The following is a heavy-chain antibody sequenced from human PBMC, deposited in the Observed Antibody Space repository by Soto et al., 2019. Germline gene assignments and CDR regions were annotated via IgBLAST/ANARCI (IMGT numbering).Heavy chain of an antibody. J-gene: IGHJ6*02. CDR3: ARDERRYCSSTSCYSGMDV. Sequence: QVQLVESGGGVVQPGRSLRLSCAASGFTFSSYAMHWVRQAPGKGLEWVAVISYDGSNRYYADSVKGRFTISRDNSKNTLYLQMNSLRAEDTAVYYCARDERRYCSSTSCYSGMDVWGQGTTVTVSS. CDR1: GFTFSSYA. CDR2: ISYDGSNR. D-gene: IGHD2-2*01. V-gene: IGHV3-30-3*01.